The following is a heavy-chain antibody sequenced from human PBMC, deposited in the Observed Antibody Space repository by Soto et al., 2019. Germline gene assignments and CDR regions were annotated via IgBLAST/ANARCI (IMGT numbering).Heavy chain of an antibody. CDR1: GFTFSSYA. CDR3: ARTDSSSWIWFDP. V-gene: IGHV3-23*01. D-gene: IGHD6-13*01. CDR2: ISGSGGST. Sequence: GGSLRLSCAASGFTFSSYAMSWVRQAPGKGLEWVSAISGSGGSTYYADSVKGRFTISRDNSKNSLYLQMNSLRDEDTAVYYCARTDSSSWIWFDPWGQGTLVTVSS. J-gene: IGHJ5*02.